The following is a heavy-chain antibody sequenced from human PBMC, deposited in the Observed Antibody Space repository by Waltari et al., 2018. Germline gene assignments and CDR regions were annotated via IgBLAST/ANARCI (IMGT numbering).Heavy chain of an antibody. CDR1: GGSISSRHYY. Sequence: QVQLQESGPGLVTPSQTLSLTRTVPGGSISSRHYYWSWIRQPPGKALEWIGYIYYTGSSYYNPSLKSRVIISVDMSKSQFSLKVSSVTAADTALYYCVRSGYIYGANAFDIWGQGTMVTVSS. CDR2: IYYTGSS. V-gene: IGHV4-30-4*08. D-gene: IGHD5-12*01. CDR3: VRSGYIYGANAFDI. J-gene: IGHJ3*02.